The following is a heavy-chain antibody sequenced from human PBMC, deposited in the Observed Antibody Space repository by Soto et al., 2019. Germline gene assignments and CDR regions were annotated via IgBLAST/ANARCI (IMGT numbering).Heavy chain of an antibody. D-gene: IGHD2-15*01. CDR2: ISYDGSNK. Sequence: LRLSCAASGFTFSSYGMHWVRQAPGKGLEWVVVISYDGSNKYYADSVKGRFTISRDNSKNTLYLQMNSLRAEDTAVYYCAKEVYCSGGSCYSGMGHYYYYGMDVWGQGTTVTVSS. V-gene: IGHV3-30*18. CDR1: GFTFSSYG. CDR3: AKEVYCSGGSCYSGMGHYYYYGMDV. J-gene: IGHJ6*02.